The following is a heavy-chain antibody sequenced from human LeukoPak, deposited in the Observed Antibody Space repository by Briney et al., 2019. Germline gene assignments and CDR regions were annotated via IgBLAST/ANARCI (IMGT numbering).Heavy chain of an antibody. J-gene: IGHJ6*02. V-gene: IGHV3-33*01. Sequence: PGGSLRLSCAASGFTFSSYRMHWVRQAPGKGLEWVAVIWYDGSNKYYADSVKGRFTISRDNSKNTLYLQMNSLRAEDTAVYYCARDLRQWLVAVYYYYYGMDVWGQGTTVTVSS. CDR2: IWYDGSNK. D-gene: IGHD6-19*01. CDR1: GFTFSSYR. CDR3: ARDLRQWLVAVYYYYYGMDV.